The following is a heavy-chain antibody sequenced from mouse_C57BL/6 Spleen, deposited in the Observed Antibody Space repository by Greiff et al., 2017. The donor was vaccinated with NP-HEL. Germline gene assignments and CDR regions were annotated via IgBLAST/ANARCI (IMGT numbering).Heavy chain of an antibody. Sequence: EVQLQQSGAELVRPGASVKLSCTASGFNIKDDYMHWVKQRPEQGLEWIGWIDPENGDTEYASKFQGKATITADTSSNTAYLQLSSLTSEDTAVYYCTQGDSSGYVGAMDYWGQGTSVTVSS. CDR2: IDPENGDT. CDR1: GFNIKDDY. V-gene: IGHV14-4*01. J-gene: IGHJ4*01. CDR3: TQGDSSGYVGAMDY. D-gene: IGHD3-2*02.